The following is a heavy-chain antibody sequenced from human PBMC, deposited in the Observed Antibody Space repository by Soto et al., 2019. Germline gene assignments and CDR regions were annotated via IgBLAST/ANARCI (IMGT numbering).Heavy chain of an antibody. J-gene: IGHJ4*02. D-gene: IGHD3-22*01. CDR1: GFTFSSYG. Sequence: QVQLVESGGGVVQPGRSLRLSCAASGFTFSSYGMHWVRQAPGKGLEWVAVIWYDGRNTYYADSVKGRFTISRDNSKHTLYLQMNSPRAEDTAVYYCARTAYYYDSSGYYFDCWGQGTLVTVSS. CDR2: IWYDGRNT. V-gene: IGHV3-33*01. CDR3: ARTAYYYDSSGYYFDC.